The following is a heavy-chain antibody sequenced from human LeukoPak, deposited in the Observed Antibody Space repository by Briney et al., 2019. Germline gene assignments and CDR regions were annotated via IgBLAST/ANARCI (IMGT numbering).Heavy chain of an antibody. J-gene: IGHJ4*02. V-gene: IGHV3-21*01. Sequence: GGALRLSCAASGFSFNSYSMNWVRQAPGKGLEWVSSITSSSSYIYYADSVKGRFTISRDNAKNSLYLQMHSLRAEDTAVYYCARVYSSSWYSGYWGQGTLVTVSS. CDR1: GFSFNSYS. CDR3: ARVYSSSWYSGY. D-gene: IGHD6-13*01. CDR2: ITSSSSYI.